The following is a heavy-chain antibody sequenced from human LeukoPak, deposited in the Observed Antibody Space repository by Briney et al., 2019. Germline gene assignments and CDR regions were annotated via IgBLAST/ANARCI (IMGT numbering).Heavy chain of an antibody. D-gene: IGHD4-17*01. CDR2: IIPIFGTA. CDR1: RGTFSSYA. CDR3: ARGHDYGDYGWESYFDY. V-gene: IGHV1-69*06. J-gene: IGHJ4*02. Sequence: SVKVSCKASRGTFSSYAISWVRQAPGQGLEWMGGIIPIFGTANYAQKFQGRVTITADKSTSTAYMELSSLRSEDTAVYYCARGHDYGDYGWESYFDYWGQGTLVTVSS.